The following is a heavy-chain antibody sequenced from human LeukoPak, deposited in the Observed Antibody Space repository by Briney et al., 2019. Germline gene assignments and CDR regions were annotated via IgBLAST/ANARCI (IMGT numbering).Heavy chain of an antibody. V-gene: IGHV1-18*01. D-gene: IGHD4-17*01. Sequence: GASVKVSCKASGYTFTNYGITWVRQAPEQGLEWMGWISTYNGNTNYAQKLQGRVTMTTDTSTSTAYMELRSLISDDAAVYYCARGDDYGDYWGLYWGQGTLVTVSS. CDR2: ISTYNGNT. J-gene: IGHJ4*02. CDR1: GYTFTNYG. CDR3: ARGDDYGDYWGLY.